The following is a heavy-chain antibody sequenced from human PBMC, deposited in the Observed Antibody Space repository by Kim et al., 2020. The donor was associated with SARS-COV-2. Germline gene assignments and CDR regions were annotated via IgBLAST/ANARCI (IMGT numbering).Heavy chain of an antibody. J-gene: IGHJ6*03. CDR2: ISYDGSNK. D-gene: IGHD2-15*01. CDR1: GFTFSSYG. V-gene: IGHV3-30*18. Sequence: GGSLRLSCAASGFTFSSYGMHWVRQAPGKGLEWVAVISYDGSNKYYADSVKGRFTISRDNSKNTLYLQMNSLRAEDTAVYYCAKDQDDGWYYYYMDVWGKGTTVTVSS. CDR3: AKDQDDGWYYYYMDV.